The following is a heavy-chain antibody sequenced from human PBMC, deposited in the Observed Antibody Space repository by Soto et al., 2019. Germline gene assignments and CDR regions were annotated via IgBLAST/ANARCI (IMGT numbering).Heavy chain of an antibody. V-gene: IGHV3-30-3*01. Sequence: QVQLVASGGGVVQPGRSLRLSCAASGFTFSSYAMHWVRQAPGKGLEWVAVISYDGSNKYYADSVKGRFTISRDNSKNTLYLQMNSLRAEDTAVYYCARERVAVAGTTDYWGQGTLVTVSS. CDR1: GFTFSSYA. CDR3: ARERVAVAGTTDY. CDR2: ISYDGSNK. D-gene: IGHD6-19*01. J-gene: IGHJ4*02.